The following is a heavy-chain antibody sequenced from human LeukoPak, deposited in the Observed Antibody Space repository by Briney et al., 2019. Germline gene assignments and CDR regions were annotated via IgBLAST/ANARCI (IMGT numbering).Heavy chain of an antibody. CDR1: GYTFTSYY. D-gene: IGHD5-24*01. CDR2: INPSGSST. J-gene: IGHJ4*02. CDR3: AIRDGYRDY. Sequence: ASVKVSCKASGYTFTSYYMHWVRQAPGQGLEWMGLINPSGSSTSYAQKFQGRLSLTRDMSTSTDYMELSSLRSEDTAVYYCAIRDGYRDYWGQGTLVTVSS. V-gene: IGHV1-46*01.